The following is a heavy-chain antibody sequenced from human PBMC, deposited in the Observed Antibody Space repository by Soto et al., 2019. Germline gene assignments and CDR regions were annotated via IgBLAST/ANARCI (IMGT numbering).Heavy chain of an antibody. CDR2: IYWDDDK. V-gene: IGHV2-5*02. CDR3: AHRWLTWGFDF. J-gene: IGHJ4*02. D-gene: IGHD3-22*01. CDR1: GFSLSTSGVG. Sequence: HITLKESGPTLVKPTQGLTLTCTFSGFSLSTSGVGVGWIRQPPGKALEWLALIYWDDDKRYSPSLKSRLTITKDTSKNQMVLTMTNMDPVDTATYYCAHRWLTWGFDFWGQGTLVTVSS.